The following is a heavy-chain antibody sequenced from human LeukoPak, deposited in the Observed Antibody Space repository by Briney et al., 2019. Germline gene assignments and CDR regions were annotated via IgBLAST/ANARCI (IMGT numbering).Heavy chain of an antibody. J-gene: IGHJ6*03. D-gene: IGHD2-15*01. CDR2: ISGSGSNT. CDR1: GFTFSSYS. V-gene: IGHV3-23*01. CDR3: AKNGDRGAYCSGGTCYPFYYYYIDV. Sequence: GGSLRLSCAASGFTFSSYSMNWVRQAPGKGLEWVSVISGSGSNTYYTDSVKGRFTISRDNSKNTLYLQMNSLRAEDTAVYYCAKNGDRGAYCSGGTCYPFYYYYIDVWGKGTTVTISS.